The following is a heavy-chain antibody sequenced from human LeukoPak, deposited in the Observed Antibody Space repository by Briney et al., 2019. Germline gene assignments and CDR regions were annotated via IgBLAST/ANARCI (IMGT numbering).Heavy chain of an antibody. J-gene: IGHJ4*02. CDR1: GFTFGTYA. CDR2: IIDSGGAT. Sequence: GRSLRLSCAASGFTFGTYAMSWVRQAPRRGLEWVSSIIDSGGATYYADSVKGRFTISRDNSKNTLYLQMNSLRAEDTAVYYCAKGRGSPYYFEYWGQGTLVTVSS. CDR3: AKGRGSPYYFEY. V-gene: IGHV3-23*01. D-gene: IGHD1-26*01.